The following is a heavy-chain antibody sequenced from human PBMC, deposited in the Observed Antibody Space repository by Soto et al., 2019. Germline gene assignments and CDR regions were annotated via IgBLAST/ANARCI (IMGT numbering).Heavy chain of an antibody. CDR3: AKQCRWGTFDYYVAV. CDR1: GFTFTNYG. D-gene: IGHD7-27*01. Sequence: EVQLLESGGGLVQLGGSLRLSCAASGFTFTNYGMNWVRQAPGKGLEWVSSISGGGRSTYNGDSVRGRFTISRDTSKNILDLQMNSLRADGTAVYYCAKQCRWGTFDYYVAVWGRGTTVTVSS. CDR2: ISGGGRST. V-gene: IGHV3-23*01. J-gene: IGHJ6*03.